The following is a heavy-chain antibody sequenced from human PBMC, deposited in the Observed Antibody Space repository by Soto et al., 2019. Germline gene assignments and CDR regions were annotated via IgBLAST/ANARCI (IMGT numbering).Heavy chain of an antibody. Sequence: SETLSLTCTVSGGSVSSSGYYWNWIRQHPGQGLEWIGSIYYTGKTYYNPSLKSRLTMSRDTSKNQFSLKLGSVTAADTAVYYCARGGGNYYYYGMGVWGPGTTVTVSS. CDR3: ARGGGNYYYYGMGV. D-gene: IGHD2-15*01. CDR2: IYYTGKT. V-gene: IGHV4-31*03. J-gene: IGHJ6*02. CDR1: GGSVSSSGYY.